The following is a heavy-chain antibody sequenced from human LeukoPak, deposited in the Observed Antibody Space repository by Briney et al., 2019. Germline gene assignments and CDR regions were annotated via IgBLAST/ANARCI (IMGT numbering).Heavy chain of an antibody. Sequence: ASVKVSCKASGYTFTSYGISWVRQAPGQGLEWMGWISAYNGNTNYAQKLQGRVTMTRDTSITTAYMELSSLRSEDTAVYYCARSGFGSGISFDLWGQGTLVTVSS. CDR3: ARSGFGSGISFDL. J-gene: IGHJ5*02. CDR2: ISAYNGNT. D-gene: IGHD3-10*01. V-gene: IGHV1-18*01. CDR1: GYTFTSYG.